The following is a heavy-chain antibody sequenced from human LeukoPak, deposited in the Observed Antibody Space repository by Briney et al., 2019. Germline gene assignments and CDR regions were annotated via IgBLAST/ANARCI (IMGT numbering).Heavy chain of an antibody. CDR1: GGSIGSSSYY. V-gene: IGHV4-39*01. Sequence: SETLPLTCTVSGGSIGSSSYYWGWIRQPPGKGLEWIGSIYYSGTTYYNPSLKSRVTISVDTSKNQFSLKLSSVTAADTAVYYCARRDWSYWFDPWGQGTLVTVSS. CDR3: ARRDWSYWFDP. D-gene: IGHD3/OR15-3a*01. J-gene: IGHJ5*02. CDR2: IYYSGTT.